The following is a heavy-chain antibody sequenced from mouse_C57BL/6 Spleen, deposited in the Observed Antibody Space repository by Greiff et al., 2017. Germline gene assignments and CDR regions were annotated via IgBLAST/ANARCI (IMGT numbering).Heavy chain of an antibody. CDR2: IDPSDSYT. J-gene: IGHJ2*01. CDR1: GYTFTSYW. CDR3: AIYGSSEDYFDY. V-gene: IGHV1-50*01. D-gene: IGHD1-1*01. Sequence: QVQLQQSGAELVKPGASVKLSCKASGYTFTSYWMQWVKQRPGQGLEWIGEIDPSDSYTNYNQKFKGKATLTVDTSSSTAYMQLSSLTSEDSAVYYCAIYGSSEDYFDYWGQGTTLTVSS.